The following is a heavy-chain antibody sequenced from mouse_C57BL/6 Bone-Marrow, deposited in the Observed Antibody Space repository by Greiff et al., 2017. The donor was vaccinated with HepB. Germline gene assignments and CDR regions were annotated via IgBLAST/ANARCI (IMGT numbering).Heavy chain of an antibody. V-gene: IGHV3-6*01. CDR3: ASLLWYAY. CDR1: GYSITSGYY. Sequence: ESGPGLVKPSQSLSLTCSVSGYSITSGYYWNWIRQFPGNKLEWMGYISYDGSNNYNPSLKNRISITREPSKNQFFLKLNSLTTEDTARYYCASLLWYAYWGKGTLVTVAA. J-gene: IGHJ3*01. CDR2: ISYDGSN. D-gene: IGHD2-1*01.